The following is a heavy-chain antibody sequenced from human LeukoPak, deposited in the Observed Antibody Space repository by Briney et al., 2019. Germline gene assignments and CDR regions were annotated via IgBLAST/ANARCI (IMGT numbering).Heavy chain of an antibody. J-gene: IGHJ4*02. V-gene: IGHV4-34*01. CDR2: INHSGST. CDR3: ARLGSGWYYFDY. Sequence: SETLSLTCAVYGGSFSGYYWSWIRQPPGKGLEWIGEINHSGSTNYNPSLKSRVTISVDTSKNQFPLKLSSVTAADTAVYYCARLGSGWYYFDYWGQGTLVTVSS. D-gene: IGHD6-19*01. CDR1: GGSFSGYY.